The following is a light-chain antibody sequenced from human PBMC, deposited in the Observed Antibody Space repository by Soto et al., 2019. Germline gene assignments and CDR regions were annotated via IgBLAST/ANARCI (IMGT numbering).Light chain of an antibody. CDR2: GAS. J-gene: IGKJ1*01. CDR1: QSVSSNS. Sequence: EIVLTQSPGTLSLSPGERATLSCRASQSVSSNSLAWYQQKPGQAPRLLIYGASSRATGIPDRFSGRGSGTDFTLTISRLEPEDFAVYYCQQYGSSPRTFGQGTKVEIK. CDR3: QQYGSSPRT. V-gene: IGKV3-20*01.